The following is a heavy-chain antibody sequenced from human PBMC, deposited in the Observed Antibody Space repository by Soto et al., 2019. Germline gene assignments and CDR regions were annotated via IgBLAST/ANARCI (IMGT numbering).Heavy chain of an antibody. J-gene: IGHJ6*02. D-gene: IGHD3-22*01. Sequence: EVQLVESGGGLVKPGGSLRLSCAASGFTFSNAWMNWVRQAPGKGLEWVGRIKSKTDGGTTDYAAPVKGRFTISREDSKNTLYLQMSSLKAEDTALYYCTTAYYYDSSGSRYYYYGIDVWGQGTTVTVSS. V-gene: IGHV3-15*07. CDR2: IKSKTDGGTT. CDR3: TTAYYYDSSGSRYYYYGIDV. CDR1: GFTFSNAW.